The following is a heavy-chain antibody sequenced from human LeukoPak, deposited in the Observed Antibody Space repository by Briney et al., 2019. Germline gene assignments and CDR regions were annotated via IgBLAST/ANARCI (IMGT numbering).Heavy chain of an antibody. D-gene: IGHD6-25*01. CDR1: GFTFSSYS. CDR3: AKEAAGKGGFFDF. J-gene: IGHJ4*02. V-gene: IGHV3-23*01. CDR2: ISGGAGST. Sequence: GGSLRLSCAASGFTFSSYSISWVRQAPGKGLEWVSLISGGAGSTYYAASVKGRFTISRDNSKNTLYLQMNNLRAEDTTLYYCAKEAAGKGGFFDFWGQGALVTVSS.